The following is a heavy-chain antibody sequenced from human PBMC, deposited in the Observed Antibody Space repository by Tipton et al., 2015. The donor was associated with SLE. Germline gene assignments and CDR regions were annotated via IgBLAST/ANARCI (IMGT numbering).Heavy chain of an antibody. CDR1: GFTFSSYG. CDR3: ALGYSSSGRGGDAFDI. V-gene: IGHV3-30*02. Sequence: GSLRLSCAASGFTFSSYGMHWVRQAPGKGLEWVAFIRYDGSNKYYADSVKGRFTIPRDNSKNTLYLQMNSLRAEDTAVYYCALGYSSSGRGGDAFDIWGQGTMVTVSS. D-gene: IGHD6-13*01. CDR2: IRYDGSNK. J-gene: IGHJ3*02.